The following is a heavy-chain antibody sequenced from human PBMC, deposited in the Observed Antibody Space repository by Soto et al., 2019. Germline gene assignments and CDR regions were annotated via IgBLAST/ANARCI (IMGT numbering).Heavy chain of an antibody. CDR2: IYLSGNT. V-gene: IGHV4-30-2*01. CDR1: GGSISSGAYS. J-gene: IGHJ5*02. CDR3: AREGYYYDSSGFFDH. D-gene: IGHD3-22*01. Sequence: PSETLSLTRAVSGGSISSGAYSWNWIRQPPGKGLEWIGYIYLSGNTYQNPSLNSRATISLDRSKNQFSLRLSSVTAADTAVYYCAREGYYYDSSGFFDHWGQGALVTVSS.